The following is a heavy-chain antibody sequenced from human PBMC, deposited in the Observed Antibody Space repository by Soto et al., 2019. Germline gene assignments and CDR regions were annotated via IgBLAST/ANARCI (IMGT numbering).Heavy chain of an antibody. J-gene: IGHJ4*02. V-gene: IGHV3-23*01. CDR2: ISGSGGST. CDR3: AKDYKNYKAFDY. CDR1: GFTFSSYA. Sequence: GGSLRLSCAASGFTFSSYAMSWVRQAPGKGLEWVSVISGSGGSTYYANSVKGRFTIFRDNSKNTLYLQMNSLRAEDTAVYYCAKDYKNYKAFDYWGQGTLVTVSS. D-gene: IGHD4-4*01.